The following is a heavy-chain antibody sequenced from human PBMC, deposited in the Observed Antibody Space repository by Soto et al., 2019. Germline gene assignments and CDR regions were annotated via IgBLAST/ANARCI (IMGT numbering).Heavy chain of an antibody. Sequence: SETLSLTCSVSGASISSRDYYCGWIRQTPGKGLEWIENIDYNGVTYYNPSLKSRVTVSKDTSKNHFSLKVASVTAADTAIYYCGRVMIGTSRHTDSDYWGQGTQVTVSS. CDR3: GRVMIGTSRHTDSDY. J-gene: IGHJ4*02. CDR2: IDYNGVT. CDR1: GASISSRDYY. D-gene: IGHD2-2*01. V-gene: IGHV4-39*02.